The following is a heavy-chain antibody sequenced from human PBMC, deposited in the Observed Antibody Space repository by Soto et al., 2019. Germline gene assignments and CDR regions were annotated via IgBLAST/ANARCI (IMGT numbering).Heavy chain of an antibody. CDR1: GYSINSDYY. D-gene: IGHD3-10*01. J-gene: IGHJ4*02. CDR3: AKKGYYPSGKINLFDS. V-gene: IGHV4-38-2*01. CDR2: VDHSGRT. Sequence: PSETLSLPCSVSGYSINSDYYWGWIRQPPGKGLEWIGSVDHSGRTYYSPSLRSRLTIFIDTSKNQFSLRLTSVTAADTAMYFCAKKGYYPSGKINLFDSWGPGTLVTVSS.